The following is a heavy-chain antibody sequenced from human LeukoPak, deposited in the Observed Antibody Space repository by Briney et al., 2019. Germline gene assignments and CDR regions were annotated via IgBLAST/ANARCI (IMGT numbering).Heavy chain of an antibody. CDR3: ARGKAGGLVDLFDP. V-gene: IGHV3-23*01. D-gene: IGHD3/OR15-3a*01. CDR2: IVATYEGT. Sequence: GGSLRLSCAASGFTFSAYAMMWVRQAPGKGLEWGSSIVATYEGTFYADSVQGRFILSRDNSESTVSLQMNSLRAEDTAVYYCARGKAGGLVDLFDPWGQGTLVTVSS. J-gene: IGHJ5*02. CDR1: GFTFSAYA.